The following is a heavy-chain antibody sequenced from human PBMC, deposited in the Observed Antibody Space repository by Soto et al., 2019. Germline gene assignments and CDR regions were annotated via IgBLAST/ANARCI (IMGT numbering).Heavy chain of an antibody. CDR3: ARLADTAMVTAYYFDY. Sequence: QLQLQESGPGLVKPSETLSLTCTVSGGSISSSSYYWGWIRQPPGKGLEWIGSIYYSGSTYYNPSLKSRVTIPVDTSKSQFARRLSSVTAADTAVYYCARLADTAMVTAYYFDYWGQGTLVTVSS. J-gene: IGHJ4*02. D-gene: IGHD5-18*01. CDR1: GGSISSSSYY. V-gene: IGHV4-39*01. CDR2: IYYSGST.